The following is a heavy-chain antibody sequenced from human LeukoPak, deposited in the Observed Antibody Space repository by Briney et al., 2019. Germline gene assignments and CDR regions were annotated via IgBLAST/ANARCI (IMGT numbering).Heavy chain of an antibody. Sequence: GGSLRLSCAASGFTFSSYGMHWVRQAPGKGLEWVAFIRYDGSNKYYADSVKGRFTISRDNSKNTLYLQMNSLRAEDTAVYYCAKGTGDPRYPPFDYWGQGTLVTVSS. CDR1: GFTFSSYG. V-gene: IGHV3-30*02. CDR3: AKGTGDPRYPPFDY. CDR2: IRYDGSNK. J-gene: IGHJ4*02. D-gene: IGHD4-17*01.